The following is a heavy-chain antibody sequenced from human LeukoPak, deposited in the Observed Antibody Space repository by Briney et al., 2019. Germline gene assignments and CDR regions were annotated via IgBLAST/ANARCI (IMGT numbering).Heavy chain of an antibody. J-gene: IGHJ4*02. Sequence: GGSLRLSCAASGFTFSSYSMNWVRQAPGKGLEWVSSISSSSSYIYYADSVKGRFTISRDNAKNSLYLQMNSLRVEDTAVYYCASKITMVRGVIITPDYWGQGTLVTVSS. CDR3: ASKITMVRGVIITPDY. V-gene: IGHV3-21*01. D-gene: IGHD3-10*01. CDR1: GFTFSSYS. CDR2: ISSSSSYI.